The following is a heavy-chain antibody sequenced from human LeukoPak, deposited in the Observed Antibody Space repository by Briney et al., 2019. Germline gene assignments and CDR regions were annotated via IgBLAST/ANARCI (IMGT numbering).Heavy chain of an antibody. CDR2: IHYSGKT. V-gene: IGHV4-39*02. D-gene: IGHD6-19*01. CDR3: AKVGGLAVAGTDNWMDP. Sequence: SETLSLTCTVAGGSISRSSYYWGWIRQPPGKGLEWIGNIHYSGKTYYNPSLKSRVTISIDTSKNQFSLKLGSVTAADTAVYSCAKVGGLAVAGTDNWMDPWGQGTLVTVSS. CDR1: GGSISRSSYY. J-gene: IGHJ5*02.